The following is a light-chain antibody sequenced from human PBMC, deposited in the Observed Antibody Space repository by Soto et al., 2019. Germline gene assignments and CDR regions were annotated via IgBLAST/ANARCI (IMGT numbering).Light chain of an antibody. J-gene: IGLJ1*01. CDR3: SSYTSSTAYV. Sequence: QSVLTQPASVSGSPGQSITISCTGTSSDVGGYNYVSWYQLHPGKAPKLILYEVTNRPSGVSDRFSGSKSGNTASLTISGLQAEDEAHYYCSSYTSSTAYVFGTGNKVIV. V-gene: IGLV2-14*01. CDR1: SSDVGGYNY. CDR2: EVT.